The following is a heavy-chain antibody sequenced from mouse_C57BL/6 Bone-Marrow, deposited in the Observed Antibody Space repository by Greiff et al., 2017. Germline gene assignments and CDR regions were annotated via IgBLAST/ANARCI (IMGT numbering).Heavy chain of an antibody. CDR1: GFNIKDDY. CDR2: IDPENGDT. Sequence: VQLQQSGAELVRPGASVKLSCTASGFNIKDDYMHWVKQRPEQGLEWIGWIDPENGDTEYASKFQGKATITADTSSNTAYLPLSSLTSEDTAVYYCTYFTTVAVRYYFDYWGQGTTLTVSS. J-gene: IGHJ2*01. V-gene: IGHV14-4*01. D-gene: IGHD1-1*01. CDR3: TYFTTVAVRYYFDY.